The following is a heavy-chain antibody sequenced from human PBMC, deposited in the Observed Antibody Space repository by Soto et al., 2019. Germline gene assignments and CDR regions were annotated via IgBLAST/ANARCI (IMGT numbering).Heavy chain of an antibody. CDR2: IWYDGSNK. CDR3: ARDYSRYSCRNYFDY. CDR1: GFTFSSYG. Sequence: GGSLRLSCAASGFTFSSYGMHWVRQAPGKGLEWVAVIWYDGSNKYYADSVKGRFTISRDNSKNTLYLQMNSLRAEDTAVYYCARDYSRYSCRNYFDYWGQGTLVTAPQ. D-gene: IGHD4-4*01. V-gene: IGHV3-33*01. J-gene: IGHJ4*02.